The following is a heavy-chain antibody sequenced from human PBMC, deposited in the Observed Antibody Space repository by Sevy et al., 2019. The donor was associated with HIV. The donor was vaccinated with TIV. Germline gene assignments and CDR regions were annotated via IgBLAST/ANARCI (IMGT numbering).Heavy chain of an antibody. CDR3: ARPIYNWNDGDVFDL. J-gene: IGHJ3*01. V-gene: IGHV3-66*02. CDR2: IYIGGST. CDR1: GFSISSHY. Sequence: GGSLRLSCAASGFSISSHYMSWVRQAPGKGLEWVSVIYIGGSTYFANSVKGRFTLSRDNSKNTLYLELNSLTAEETAGYYCARPIYNWNDGDVFDLWGQGTVVTVSS. D-gene: IGHD1-1*01.